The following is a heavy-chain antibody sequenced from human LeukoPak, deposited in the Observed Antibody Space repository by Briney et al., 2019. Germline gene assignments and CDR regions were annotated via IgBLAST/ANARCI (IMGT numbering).Heavy chain of an antibody. V-gene: IGHV3-23*01. CDR3: AKDLSGRASFDY. J-gene: IGHJ4*02. D-gene: IGHD2-15*01. CDR2: ISGSGGST. Sequence: PGGSLRLSCAASGFTFSSYAMSWVRQAPGKALECLSAISGSGGSTYYADSVKGRFTISRDNSKNTLYLQMNSLRAEDTAVYYCAKDLSGRASFDYWGQGTLVTVSS. CDR1: GFTFSSYA.